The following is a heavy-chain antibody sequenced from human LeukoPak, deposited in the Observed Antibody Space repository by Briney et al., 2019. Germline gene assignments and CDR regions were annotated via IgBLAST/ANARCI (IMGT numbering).Heavy chain of an antibody. D-gene: IGHD3-3*01. CDR1: GFTFGSSG. CDR3: AREPDDFWSGYLYYFDY. CDR2: IKQDGSEK. V-gene: IGHV3-7*01. Sequence: TGGSLRLSCAASGFTFGSSGMHWVRQAPGKGLEWVANIKQDGSEKYYVDSVKGRFTISRDNAKNSLYLQMNSLRAEDTAVYYCAREPDDFWSGYLYYFDYWGQGTLVTVSS. J-gene: IGHJ4*02.